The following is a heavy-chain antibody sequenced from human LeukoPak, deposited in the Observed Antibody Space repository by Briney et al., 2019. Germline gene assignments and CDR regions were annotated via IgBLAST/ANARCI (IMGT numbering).Heavy chain of an antibody. V-gene: IGHV4-59*01. CDR3: ARGTASFDY. CDR1: GDSISAKY. J-gene: IGHJ4*02. Sequence: SETLSLTCTVSGDSISAKYWNWIRQPPGKGLEWVAFIYYNGRPKYNPSLQSRVSISIDTSTNQFSLRLTSVTAADTAIYYCARGTASFDYWGPGTPVTVSS. CDR2: IYYNGRP.